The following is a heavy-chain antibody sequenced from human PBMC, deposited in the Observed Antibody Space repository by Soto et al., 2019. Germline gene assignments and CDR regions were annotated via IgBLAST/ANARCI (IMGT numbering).Heavy chain of an antibody. D-gene: IGHD2-2*01. Sequence: KRAKASVKVSCKASGYTFTSYDINWVRQATGQGLEWMGWMNPNSGNTDYAQKFQGRVTMTRNTSISTAYMELSSLRSEDTAVYYCARGGLVVVPAAMGNYYYYVDVWGKGTTVTVSS. V-gene: IGHV1-8*01. CDR2: MNPNSGNT. CDR3: ARGGLVVVPAAMGNYYYYVDV. CDR1: GYTFTSYD. J-gene: IGHJ6*03.